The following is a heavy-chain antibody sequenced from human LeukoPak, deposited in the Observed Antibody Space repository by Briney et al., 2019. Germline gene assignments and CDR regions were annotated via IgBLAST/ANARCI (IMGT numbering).Heavy chain of an antibody. CDR3: ARHGITGRLPITNWFXX. CDR1: GGSFSGDC. CDR2: INHSGST. D-gene: IGHD3-10*01. Sequence: AAETLSLTCAVYGGSFSGDCLSWIRQPPGKGLEWIGEINHSGSTDYNPSLESRVTRSIDTSKNQFSLKLSTMTAVDTAEYDGARHGITGRLPITNWFXXWGPXXLVT. J-gene: IGHJ5*02. V-gene: IGHV4-34*01.